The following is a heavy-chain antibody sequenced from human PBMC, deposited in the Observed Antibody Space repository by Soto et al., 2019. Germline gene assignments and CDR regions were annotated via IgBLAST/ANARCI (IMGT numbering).Heavy chain of an antibody. Sequence: PGESLKISSKGSGYSFTSYWIGWVRQMPGKGLEWMGIIYPGDSDTRYSPSLQGQVTISADKSISTAYLQWSSLKASDTAMYYCARTVVPAARYYYYYMDVWGKGTTVTVSS. V-gene: IGHV5-51*01. J-gene: IGHJ6*03. CDR3: ARTVVPAARYYYYYMDV. D-gene: IGHD2-2*01. CDR1: GYSFTSYW. CDR2: IYPGDSDT.